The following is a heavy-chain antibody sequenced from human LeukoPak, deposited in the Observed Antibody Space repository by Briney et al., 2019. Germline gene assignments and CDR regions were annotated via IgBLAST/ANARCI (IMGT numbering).Heavy chain of an antibody. J-gene: IGHJ6*03. CDR2: MNPKSGDT. CDR1: GYMFIDYV. CDR3: AKGRYMDV. V-gene: IGHV1-8*03. Sequence: ASVKVSCKPSGYMFIDYVINWVRQATGQGREWMGWMNPKSGDTGYEQKFHGRVTITRDSSISIVYTELSSLRSDDTALYYCAKGRYMDVWGKGTTVTVSS.